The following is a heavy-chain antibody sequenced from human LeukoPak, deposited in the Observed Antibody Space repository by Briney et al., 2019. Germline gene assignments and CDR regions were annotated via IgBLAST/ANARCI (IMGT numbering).Heavy chain of an antibody. Sequence: GASVKVSCKTSGYTFSNYGISWVRQAPGQGLEWMGWISAYNGNTWYAQKLQGRVTMTTDTSTSTAYMELSSLRSEDTAVYYCARSAGGDSSSWYGAPPDAFDIWGQGTMVTVSS. D-gene: IGHD6-13*01. J-gene: IGHJ3*02. V-gene: IGHV1-18*01. CDR2: ISAYNGNT. CDR1: GYTFSNYG. CDR3: ARSAGGDSSSWYGAPPDAFDI.